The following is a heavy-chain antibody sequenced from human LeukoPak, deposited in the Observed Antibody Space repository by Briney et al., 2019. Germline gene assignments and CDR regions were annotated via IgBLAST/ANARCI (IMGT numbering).Heavy chain of an antibody. CDR1: GGSFSGYY. Sequence: PSETLSLTCAVYGGSFSGYYWSWIRQPPGKGLEWIGEINHSGSTNYNPSLKSRVTISVDTSKNQFSLKLSSVTAADTAVYYCARVYSVRFLALTGATDYWGQGTLVTVSS. J-gene: IGHJ4*02. V-gene: IGHV4-34*01. CDR3: ARVYSVRFLALTGATDY. CDR2: INHSGST. D-gene: IGHD1-26*01.